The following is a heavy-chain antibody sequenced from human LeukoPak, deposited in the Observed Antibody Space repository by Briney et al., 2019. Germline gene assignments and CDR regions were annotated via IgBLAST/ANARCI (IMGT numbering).Heavy chain of an antibody. Sequence: GGSLRLSCAASGFTFSSYWMHWVRQSPGEGLVWVSHINTDGRTTTYADSVKGRFTISRDNAKNTLYLQMNSLRAEDTAVYYCARGLGTTNWFDPWGQGTPVTVSS. D-gene: IGHD1-26*01. CDR3: ARGLGTTNWFDP. V-gene: IGHV3-74*01. CDR2: INTDGRTT. J-gene: IGHJ5*02. CDR1: GFTFSSYW.